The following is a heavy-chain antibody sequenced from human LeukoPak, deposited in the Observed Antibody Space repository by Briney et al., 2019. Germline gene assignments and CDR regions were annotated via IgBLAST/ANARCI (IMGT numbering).Heavy chain of an antibody. V-gene: IGHV1-69*02. CDR1: GGTFSRYT. D-gene: IGHD3-3*01. CDR3: ARLTPSPEDYDFWSGYGGFDY. J-gene: IGHJ4*02. CDR2: IIPILGIA. Sequence: GSSVKVSCKASGGTFSRYTISWVRQAPGQGLEWMGRIIPILGIANYAQKFQGRVTITADKSTSTAYMELSSLRSEDTAVYYCARLTPSPEDYDFWSGYGGFDYWGPGTLVTVSS.